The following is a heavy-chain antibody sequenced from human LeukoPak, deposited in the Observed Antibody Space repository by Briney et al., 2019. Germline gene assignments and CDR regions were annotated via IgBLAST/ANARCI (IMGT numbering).Heavy chain of an antibody. D-gene: IGHD2-8*01. J-gene: IGHJ4*02. CDR2: IKEDGSKI. CDR1: EFTFSSYW. CDR3: VRENNGAY. V-gene: IGHV3-7*01. Sequence: GGSLRLSCAASEFTFSSYWMSWVRQAPGKGLERVANIKEDGSKIYYVDSVKGRFTISRDNARNSLYLQMDSLGAEDTAVYYCVRENNGAYWGQGTLVTVSS.